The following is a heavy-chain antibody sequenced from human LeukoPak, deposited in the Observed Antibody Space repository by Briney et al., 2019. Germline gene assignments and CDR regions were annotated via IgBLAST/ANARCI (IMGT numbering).Heavy chain of an antibody. Sequence: GGSLRLSCAASGFTFSSFSMNWVRQAPGKGLEWVSYISGDTGTIYYADSVKGRFTISSDDPKNSLYLQMNSLRAEDTAVYYCVRGTAAAGLGYWGQGTLVTVSS. CDR1: GFTFSSFS. J-gene: IGHJ4*02. V-gene: IGHV3-48*04. CDR3: VRGTAAAGLGY. D-gene: IGHD6-13*01. CDR2: ISGDTGTI.